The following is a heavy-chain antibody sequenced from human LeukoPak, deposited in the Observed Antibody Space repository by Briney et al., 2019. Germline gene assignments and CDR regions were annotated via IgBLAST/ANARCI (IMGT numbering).Heavy chain of an antibody. Sequence: GGSLRLSCAASGFTFSSYGMHWVRQAPGKGLEWVAVIWYDGSNKYYADSVKGRFTISRDNSKNTLYLQMNSLRAEDTAVYYCARGRRYCSGGSCTGYYFDYWGQGTLVTVSS. CDR1: GFTFSSYG. V-gene: IGHV3-33*01. J-gene: IGHJ4*02. D-gene: IGHD2-15*01. CDR2: IWYDGSNK. CDR3: ARGRRYCSGGSCTGYYFDY.